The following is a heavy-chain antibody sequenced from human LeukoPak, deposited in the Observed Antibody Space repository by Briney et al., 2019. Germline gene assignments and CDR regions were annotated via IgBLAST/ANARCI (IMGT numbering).Heavy chain of an antibody. V-gene: IGHV3-74*01. CDR2: INSDGSST. J-gene: IGHJ4*02. Sequence: GGSLRLSCAASGFAFSTYWMHWVRQAPGKGLVWVSRINSDGSSTTYADSVKGRFTISRDNAKNTLYPQMNSLRAEDTAVYYCASHFDWRNWGQGTLVTVSS. CDR3: ASHFDWRN. D-gene: IGHD3-9*01. CDR1: GFAFSTYW.